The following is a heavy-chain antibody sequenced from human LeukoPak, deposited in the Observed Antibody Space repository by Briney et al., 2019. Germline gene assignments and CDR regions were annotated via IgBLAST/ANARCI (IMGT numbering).Heavy chain of an antibody. CDR3: ARRQVSPGDWFDP. CDR1: GGSISTYY. V-gene: IGHV4-59*08. Sequence: PSETLSLTCTVSGGSISTYYWSWIRQPPGKGLEWIGNIYYSGSTNYNPSLKSRVTISVDTSKNQFSLKLSSVTAADTAVYYCARRQVSPGDWFDPWGQGTLVTVSS. CDR2: IYYSGST. D-gene: IGHD7-27*01. J-gene: IGHJ5*02.